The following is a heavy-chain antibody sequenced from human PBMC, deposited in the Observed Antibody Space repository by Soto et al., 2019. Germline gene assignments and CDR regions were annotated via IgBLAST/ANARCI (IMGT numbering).Heavy chain of an antibody. CDR2: MYHVGSF. D-gene: IGHD3-10*01. CDR3: ARGSGSYDY. Sequence: QVQLQESGPGLVKPSGTLSLTCAVSGDSITRSTWWSWVRQPPGKGLEWIGEMYHVGSFNYNSSLKGRVSILVDKSKKEFSLKLNSVTAADTAVYYCARGSGSYDYWGQGALVTVSS. J-gene: IGHJ4*02. V-gene: IGHV4-4*02. CDR1: GDSITRSTW.